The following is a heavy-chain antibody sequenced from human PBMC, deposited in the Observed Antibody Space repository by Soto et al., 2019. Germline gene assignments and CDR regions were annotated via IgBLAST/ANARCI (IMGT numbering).Heavy chain of an antibody. CDR2: IYYAGST. Sequence: SETLSLTCTVSGVSMISYYWSWIRQPPGRGLEWIGFIYYAGSTKYNPSLNSRVTISVDTSKNQFSLTVTSVTAADTAVYYCATMGTPATGLYFFDYWGQGSLVTVSS. J-gene: IGHJ4*02. V-gene: IGHV4-59*08. CDR1: GVSMISYY. D-gene: IGHD2-15*01. CDR3: ATMGTPATGLYFFDY.